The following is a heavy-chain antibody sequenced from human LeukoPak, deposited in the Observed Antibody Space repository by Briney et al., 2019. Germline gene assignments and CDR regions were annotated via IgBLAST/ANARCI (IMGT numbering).Heavy chain of an antibody. Sequence: GGSLRLSCAASGFTFSSYAMSRVRQAPGKGLEWVSGISGGAYTYYADSVKGRFTISRDNSKNTLYLQLNSLTAEDTAVYYCAKRRGSSGYYSWYFDHWGQGTLVTVSS. CDR3: AKRRGSSGYYSWYFDH. V-gene: IGHV3-23*01. CDR2: ISGGAYT. D-gene: IGHD3-22*01. J-gene: IGHJ5*02. CDR1: GFTFSSYA.